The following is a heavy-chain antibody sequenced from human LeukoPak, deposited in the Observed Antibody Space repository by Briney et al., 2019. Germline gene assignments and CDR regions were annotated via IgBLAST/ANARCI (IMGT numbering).Heavy chain of an antibody. CDR2: IYYSGST. CDR1: GGSIRSYY. CDR3: AREMGHVEMATNNRRAFDI. D-gene: IGHD5-24*01. J-gene: IGHJ3*02. Sequence: SETLSLTCTVSGGSIRSYYWSWIRQPPGKGLEWIGYIYYSGSTSYNPSLKSRVTISVDTSKNQFSLKLSSVTAADTAVYYSAREMGHVEMATNNRRAFDIWGQGTMVTVSS. V-gene: IGHV4-59*01.